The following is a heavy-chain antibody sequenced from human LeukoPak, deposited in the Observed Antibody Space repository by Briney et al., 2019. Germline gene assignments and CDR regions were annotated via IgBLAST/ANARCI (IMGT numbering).Heavy chain of an antibody. CDR3: ATDFLYYDSSGYTNWFDP. Sequence: ASVKVSCKVSGYTLTELSMHWVRQAPGKGLEWMGGFDPEDGETIYAQEFQGRVTMTEDTSTDTAYMELSSLRTEDTAVYYCATDFLYYDSSGYTNWFDPWGQGTLVTVSS. CDR2: FDPEDGET. D-gene: IGHD3-22*01. V-gene: IGHV1-24*01. CDR1: GYTLTELS. J-gene: IGHJ5*02.